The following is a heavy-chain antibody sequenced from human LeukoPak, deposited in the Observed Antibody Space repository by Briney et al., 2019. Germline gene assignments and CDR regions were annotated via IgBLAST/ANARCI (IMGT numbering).Heavy chain of an antibody. J-gene: IGHJ4*02. Sequence: GGSLRLSCAASGFTFSTYTMSWVRQAPGKGLEWVSAIRDSGAATFYGDSVKGRFTISRDNSKNTLYLQMNSLRAEDPALYYCAKDESVVGANYFDSWGQGTLVTVSS. D-gene: IGHD1-26*01. V-gene: IGHV3-23*01. CDR3: AKDESVVGANYFDS. CDR2: IRDSGAAT. CDR1: GFTFSTYT.